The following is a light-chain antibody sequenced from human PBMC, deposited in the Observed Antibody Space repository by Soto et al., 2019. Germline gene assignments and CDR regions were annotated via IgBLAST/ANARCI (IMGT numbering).Light chain of an antibody. Sequence: EIVLTQSPGPLSLSVGERVTLSCRASQSVCSYLAWYQQTPGQAPSLLIYDTSNRATGTPDRFSGSGSGTDFTLISSMLEPEEFALYYCQQYGSSPLTCGGGTTVEIK. J-gene: IGKJ4*01. V-gene: IGKV3-20*01. CDR2: DTS. CDR1: QSVCSY. CDR3: QQYGSSPLT.